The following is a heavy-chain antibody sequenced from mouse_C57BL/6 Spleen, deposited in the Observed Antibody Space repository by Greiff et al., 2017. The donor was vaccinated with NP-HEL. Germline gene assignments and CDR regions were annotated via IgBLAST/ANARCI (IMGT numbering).Heavy chain of an antibody. V-gene: IGHV1-26*01. CDR1: GYTFTDYY. CDR3: ASLYYDYAYFDY. CDR2: INPNNGGT. Sequence: VQLQQSGPELVKPGASVKISCKASGYTFTDYYMNWVKQSHGKSLEWIGDINPNNGGTSYNQKFKGKATLTVDKSSSTAYMELRSLTSEDSAVYYCASLYYDYAYFDYWGQGTTLTVSS. J-gene: IGHJ2*01. D-gene: IGHD2-4*01.